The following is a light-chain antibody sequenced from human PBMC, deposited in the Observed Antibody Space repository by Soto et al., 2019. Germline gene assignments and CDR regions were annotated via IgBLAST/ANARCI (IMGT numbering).Light chain of an antibody. J-gene: IGLJ3*02. CDR3: AAWDDGLSAQGV. Sequence: QSVLTQPPSASGTPGQRVTISCSGSRSNIGSNAVSWYQQLPGTAPKLLIYNDNQRPSGVPDRFSASKSGTSASLAISGLQSEDEADYYCAAWDDGLSAQGVFGGGTQLTVL. V-gene: IGLV1-44*01. CDR2: NDN. CDR1: RSNIGSNA.